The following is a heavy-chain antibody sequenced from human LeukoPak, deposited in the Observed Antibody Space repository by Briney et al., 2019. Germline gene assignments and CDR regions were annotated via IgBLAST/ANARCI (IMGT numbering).Heavy chain of an antibody. V-gene: IGHV1-2*04. Sequence: ASVKVSCKGSGYTFDRYGVTWVRQAPGQGLEWMGWINPNSGGTNYAQKFQGWVTMTRDTSISTAYMELSRLRSDDTAVYYCARDVAIAAADRYYYYGMDVWGQGTTVTVSS. CDR2: INPNSGGT. D-gene: IGHD6-13*01. CDR1: GYTFDRYG. J-gene: IGHJ6*02. CDR3: ARDVAIAAADRYYYYGMDV.